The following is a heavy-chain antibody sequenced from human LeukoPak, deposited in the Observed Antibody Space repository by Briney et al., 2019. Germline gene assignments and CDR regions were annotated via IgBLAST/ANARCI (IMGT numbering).Heavy chain of an antibody. V-gene: IGHV1-69*01. Sequence: ASVKVSCKAYGDTFSNYAISWVRQVPGQGLEWMGGIIPIFGTANYAQKFQGRVTITADESTSTAYMELSSLRSEDTAVYYCARGDPTTVTPPDYWGQGTLVTVSS. CDR1: GDTFSNYA. CDR2: IIPIFGTA. D-gene: IGHD4-11*01. J-gene: IGHJ4*02. CDR3: ARGDPTTVTPPDY.